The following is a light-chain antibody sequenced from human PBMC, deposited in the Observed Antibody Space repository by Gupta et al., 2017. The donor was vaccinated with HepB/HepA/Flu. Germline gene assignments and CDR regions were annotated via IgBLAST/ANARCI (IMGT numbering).Light chain of an antibody. CDR3: QQRSNWPRT. Sequence: LVFNPSPATLSFSPGERATLSCRASQSVSSYLAWYQQKPGQAPRLLIYDASNRATGIPARFSGSGSGTDFTLTISSLEPEDFAVYYCQQRSNWPRTFGQGTKVEIK. V-gene: IGKV3-11*01. CDR2: DAS. J-gene: IGKJ1*01. CDR1: QSVSSY.